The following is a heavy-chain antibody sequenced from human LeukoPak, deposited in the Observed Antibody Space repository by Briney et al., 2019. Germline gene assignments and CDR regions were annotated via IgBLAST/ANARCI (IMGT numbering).Heavy chain of an antibody. D-gene: IGHD5-24*01. CDR3: AGDEGWTFDI. J-gene: IGHJ3*02. Sequence: RPGGSLRLSCAASGFSFNTHWMSWFRQAPGKGLEWVALIKQDGSVIHYVDSVKGRFTISRDNAKNSLSLQMNSLRADHTAVYYCAGDEGWTFDIWGQGTKVTVSS. CDR1: GFSFNTHW. V-gene: IGHV3-7*01. CDR2: IKQDGSVI.